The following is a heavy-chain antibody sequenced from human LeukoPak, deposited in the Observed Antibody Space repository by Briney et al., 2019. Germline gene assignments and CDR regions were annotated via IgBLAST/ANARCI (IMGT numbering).Heavy chain of an antibody. Sequence: ASVKVSCKASGGTFSSYAINWVRQAPGQGLEWMGRIIPISGIANYAQKFQGRVTITADKSTSTAYMELSSLRSEDTAVYYCARYEAAAGNWFDPWGQGTLVTVSS. CDR2: IIPISGIA. V-gene: IGHV1-69*04. D-gene: IGHD6-13*01. CDR1: GGTFSSYA. CDR3: ARYEAAAGNWFDP. J-gene: IGHJ5*02.